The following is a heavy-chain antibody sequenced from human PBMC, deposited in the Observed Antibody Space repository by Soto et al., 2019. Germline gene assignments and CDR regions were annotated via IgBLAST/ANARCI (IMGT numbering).Heavy chain of an antibody. CDR1: GFTFSSYG. J-gene: IGHJ5*02. D-gene: IGHD6-19*01. Sequence: QVQLVESGGGVVQPGRSLRLSCAASGFTFSSYGMHWVRQAPGKGLEWVAVISYDGSNKYYADSVKGRFTISRDNSKNTLYLQMNSRRTEDTAVYYCAKGPNSSGWGDWFDPWGQGTLVPVSS. V-gene: IGHV3-30*18. CDR2: ISYDGSNK. CDR3: AKGPNSSGWGDWFDP.